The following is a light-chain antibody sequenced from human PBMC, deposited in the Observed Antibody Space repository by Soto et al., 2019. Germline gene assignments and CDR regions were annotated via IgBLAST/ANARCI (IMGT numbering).Light chain of an antibody. CDR2: QIS. V-gene: IGKV2-24*01. CDR1: QSLVYGDGNTY. J-gene: IGKJ1*01. Sequence: DVVMTQTPLSSPVTLGQPASISCRSSQSLVYGDGNTYLSWVQQRPGQPPRLLIYQISNRFSGVPNRFSGRGAGQDSTRKFSGVDPKVVGFYYCGNLSPFPRTFGQGTRWET. CDR3: GNLSPFPRT.